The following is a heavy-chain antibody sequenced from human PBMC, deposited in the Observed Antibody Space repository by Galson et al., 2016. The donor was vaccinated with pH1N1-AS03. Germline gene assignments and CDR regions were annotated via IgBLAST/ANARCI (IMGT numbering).Heavy chain of an antibody. J-gene: IGHJ4*02. Sequence: FLKTVSGASKFTFSSYRMNWVRQDSGLGVEWVSYISRSRGTIYYADSVKGRFTISRDNAKNSMYQQMNSLRDEDTVVYYCARESVTHHDYWGQGTLVTVSS. CDR1: KFTFSSYR. D-gene: IGHD2-21*02. CDR3: ARESVTHHDY. V-gene: IGHV3-48*02. CDR2: ISRSRGTI.